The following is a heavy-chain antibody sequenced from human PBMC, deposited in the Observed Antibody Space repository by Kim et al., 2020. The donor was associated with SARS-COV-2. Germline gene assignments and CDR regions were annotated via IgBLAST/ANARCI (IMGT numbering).Heavy chain of an antibody. CDR2: ISSNGGST. CDR3: VKWGANRQHIVVEDAFDI. CDR1: GFTFSSYA. V-gene: IGHV3-64D*06. J-gene: IGHJ3*02. Sequence: GGSLRLSCSASGFTFSSYAMHWVRQAPGKGLEYVSAISSNGGSTYYADSVKGRFTISRDNSKNTLYLQMSSLRAEDTAVYYCVKWGANRQHIVVEDAFDIWGQGTMVTVSS. D-gene: IGHD2-21*01.